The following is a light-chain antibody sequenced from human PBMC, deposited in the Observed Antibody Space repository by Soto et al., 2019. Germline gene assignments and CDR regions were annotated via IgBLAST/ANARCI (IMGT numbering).Light chain of an antibody. J-gene: IGKJ3*01. Sequence: EIVMTQSPGTLSASPGERATLSCRASQSVLSSLAWYQQKPGQAPRLLIYAASTRATDVPPRFSGSGSGTEFTLTISSLQPEDFAVYYCQQSYNGPFTFGPGTKVDL. CDR2: AAS. CDR3: QQSYNGPFT. CDR1: QSVLSS. V-gene: IGKV3-15*01.